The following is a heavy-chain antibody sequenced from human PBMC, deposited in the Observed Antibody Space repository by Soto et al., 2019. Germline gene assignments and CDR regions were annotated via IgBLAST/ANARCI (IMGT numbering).Heavy chain of an antibody. CDR1: GYTFTIYA. D-gene: IGHD3-3*01. J-gene: IGHJ6*02. Sequence: ASVKVSCKASGYTFTIYAMHWVRQAPGQRLEWMGWINAGNGNTKYSQKFQGRVTITRDTSASTAYMELSSLRSEDTAVYYCATVTYYDFWSGYLYPYYYYGMDVWGQGTTVTVSS. V-gene: IGHV1-3*01. CDR3: ATVTYYDFWSGYLYPYYYYGMDV. CDR2: INAGNGNT.